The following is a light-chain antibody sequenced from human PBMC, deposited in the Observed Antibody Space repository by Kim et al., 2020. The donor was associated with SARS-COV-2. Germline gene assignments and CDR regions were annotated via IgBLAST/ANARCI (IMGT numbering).Light chain of an antibody. CDR1: RLGDKS. CDR2: QDS. V-gene: IGLV3-1*01. J-gene: IGLJ2*01. Sequence: VAQGQTASSTCYGDRLGDKSACWYQQKPCQSPVVYIHQDSKRPAGVPERFSGSNSGNTATLTISGTQAMDEANYYCQAWGSSTVVFGGGTQLTVL. CDR3: QAWGSSTVV.